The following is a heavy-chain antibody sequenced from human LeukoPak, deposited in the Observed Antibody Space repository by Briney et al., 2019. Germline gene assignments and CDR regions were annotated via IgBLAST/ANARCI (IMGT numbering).Heavy chain of an antibody. J-gene: IGHJ4*02. CDR3: ARGLTGEIDY. Sequence: GGSLRLSCAASGFTFSSYSMNWVRQAPGKGLEWVSYISSSSSTIYYADSVKGRFTISRDNAKNSLCLQMNSLRDEDTAVYYCARGLTGEIDYWGQGTLVTVSS. CDR2: ISSSSSTI. D-gene: IGHD3-9*01. CDR1: GFTFSSYS. V-gene: IGHV3-48*02.